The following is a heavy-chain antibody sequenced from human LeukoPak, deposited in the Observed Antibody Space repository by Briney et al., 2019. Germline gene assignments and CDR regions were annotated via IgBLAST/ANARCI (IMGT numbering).Heavy chain of an antibody. CDR3: ARSAEQWLDLDY. CDR2: ISSSSSYI. D-gene: IGHD6-19*01. CDR1: GFTFSSYS. V-gene: IGHV3-21*01. J-gene: IGHJ4*02. Sequence: GGSLRLSCAASGFTFSSYSMNWVRQAPGKGLEWVSSISSSSSYIYYADSVKGRFTISRDNAKNSLYLQMNSLRAEDTAVYYCARSAEQWLDLDYWGQGTLVTVSS.